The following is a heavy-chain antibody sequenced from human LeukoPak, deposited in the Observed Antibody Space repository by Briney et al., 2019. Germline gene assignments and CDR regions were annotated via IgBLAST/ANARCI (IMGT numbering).Heavy chain of an antibody. Sequence: ASVKVSCKASGFTFSRSAVQWVRQAPGQGLEWMGWISAYNGNTNYAQKLQGRVTMTTDTSTSTAYMELRSLRSDDTAVYYCARDSFYYDSSGADYWGQGTLVTVSS. J-gene: IGHJ4*02. D-gene: IGHD3-22*01. CDR1: GFTFSRSA. CDR2: ISAYNGNT. CDR3: ARDSFYYDSSGADY. V-gene: IGHV1-18*01.